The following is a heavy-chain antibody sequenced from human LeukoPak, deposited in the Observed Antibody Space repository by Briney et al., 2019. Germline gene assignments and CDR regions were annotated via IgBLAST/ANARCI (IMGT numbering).Heavy chain of an antibody. CDR1: GHTLTELS. V-gene: IGHV1-24*01. J-gene: IGHJ4*02. CDR2: FDPEDGET. CDR3: ASSLVGASGIDDY. D-gene: IGHD1-26*01. Sequence: ASVKVSCKVSGHTLTELSMHWVRQAPGEGLEWMGGFDPEDGETIYAQKFQGRVTMTEDTSTDTAYMELSSLRSEDTAVYYCASSLVGASGIDDYWGQGTLVTVSS.